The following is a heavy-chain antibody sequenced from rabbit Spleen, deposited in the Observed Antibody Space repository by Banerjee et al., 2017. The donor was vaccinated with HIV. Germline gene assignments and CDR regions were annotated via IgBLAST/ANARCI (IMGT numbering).Heavy chain of an antibody. J-gene: IGHJ6*01. CDR2: IDTSDGDT. CDR1: GFSFSSNW. D-gene: IGHD1-1*01. V-gene: IGHV1S45*01. Sequence: EESGGGLVQPEGSLTLTCTVSGFSFSSNWICWVRQAPGKGLEWIACIDTSDGDTDYANWPKGRFTISKASSTTVTLQMTRLTAADTATYFCARDTSSSFSSYGMDLWGPGTLVTVS. CDR3: ARDTSSSFSSYGMDL.